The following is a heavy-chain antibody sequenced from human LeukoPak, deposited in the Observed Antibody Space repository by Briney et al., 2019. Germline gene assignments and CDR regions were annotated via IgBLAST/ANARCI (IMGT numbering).Heavy chain of an antibody. D-gene: IGHD5-12*01. CDR2: ISSSSSYT. Sequence: PGGSLRLSCAASGFTFSDYYMSWIRQAPGKGLEWVSYISSSSSYTNYADSVKGRFTISRDNAKNSLYLQMNSQRAEDTAVYYCARVGGYSGYDSPLGIYFDYWGQGTLVTVSS. V-gene: IGHV3-11*06. J-gene: IGHJ4*02. CDR1: GFTFSDYY. CDR3: ARVGGYSGYDSPLGIYFDY.